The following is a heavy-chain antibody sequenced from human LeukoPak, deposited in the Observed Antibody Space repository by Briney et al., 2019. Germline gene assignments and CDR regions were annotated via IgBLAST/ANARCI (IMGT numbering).Heavy chain of an antibody. J-gene: IGHJ6*02. D-gene: IGHD2-15*01. Sequence: GGSLRLSCAASGFTFSSYSMNWVRQAPGKGLEWVSSLSGDSSYIYYADSVKGRFTISRDNAKNSLYLQMNSLRAEDTAVYYCARVEFCRGDNCFYYYYGMDVWGQGTTVTVSS. CDR1: GFTFSSYS. V-gene: IGHV3-21*01. CDR3: ARVEFCRGDNCFYYYYGMDV. CDR2: LSGDSSYI.